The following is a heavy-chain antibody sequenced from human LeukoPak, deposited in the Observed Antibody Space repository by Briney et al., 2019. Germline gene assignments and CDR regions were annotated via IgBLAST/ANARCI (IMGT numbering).Heavy chain of an antibody. CDR3: AKEIVPPSGYYFDY. J-gene: IGHJ4*02. V-gene: IGHV3-23*01. CDR2: ISGSGVNT. Sequence: GGSLRLSCAASGFTFSNSAMSWVRQAPGKRLEWVSSISGSGVNTYYADSVKGRFTIFRDNSKNTLYLQMNSLRVEDTAVYYCAKEIVPPSGYYFDYWAREHWSPSPQ. D-gene: IGHD6-6*01. CDR1: GFTFSNSA.